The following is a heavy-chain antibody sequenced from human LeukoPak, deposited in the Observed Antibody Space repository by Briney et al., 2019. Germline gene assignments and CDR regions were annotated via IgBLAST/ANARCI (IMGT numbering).Heavy chain of an antibody. J-gene: IGHJ5*02. Sequence: GGSLRLSCAASGFTFSSYWMSWVRQAPGKGLEWVANIKQDGSEKYYADSVKGRFTISRDNSKNTLYLQMNSLRAEDTAVYYCAKDPAGGSYLNWFDPWGQGTLVTVSS. CDR1: GFTFSSYW. D-gene: IGHD1-26*01. V-gene: IGHV3-7*01. CDR2: IKQDGSEK. CDR3: AKDPAGGSYLNWFDP.